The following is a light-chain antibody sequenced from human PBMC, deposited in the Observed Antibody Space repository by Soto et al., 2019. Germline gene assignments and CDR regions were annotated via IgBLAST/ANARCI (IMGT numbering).Light chain of an antibody. CDR3: LQYDISPV. Sequence: DIQMTQSPSSLSASVGDRVTITCQASQDITNYLNWYQQKPGEAPKLLIYDASNLETGVPSRFSGSGSRTDFTFTISSLQPEDIATYYCLQYDISPVFGPGTKVDIK. CDR2: DAS. CDR1: QDITNY. J-gene: IGKJ3*01. V-gene: IGKV1-33*01.